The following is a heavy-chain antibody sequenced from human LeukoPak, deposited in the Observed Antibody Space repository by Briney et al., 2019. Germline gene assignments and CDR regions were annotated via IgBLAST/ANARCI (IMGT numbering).Heavy chain of an antibody. CDR1: GFTFSSYS. Sequence: GGSLRLSCAASGFTFSSYSMNWVRQAPGKGLEWVSSISSSSGYIYYADSVKGRFTISRDNAKNSLYLQMNSLRAEDTAVYYCARAGGNGAFDIWGQGTMVTVSS. CDR2: ISSSSGYI. V-gene: IGHV3-21*01. D-gene: IGHD4-23*01. J-gene: IGHJ3*02. CDR3: ARAGGNGAFDI.